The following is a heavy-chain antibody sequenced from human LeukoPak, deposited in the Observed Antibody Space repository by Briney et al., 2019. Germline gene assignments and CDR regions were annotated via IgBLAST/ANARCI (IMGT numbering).Heavy chain of an antibody. CDR3: ARGSVDGDYLFS. V-gene: IGHV3-23*01. CDR1: GFTFSSYA. CDR2: ISGSGDST. Sequence: GGSLRLSCAASGFTFSSYAMSWVRQAPGKGLEWVSSISGSGDSTYYADSVKGRFTISRDNSKNTLYLQMNSLRAEDTAVCYCARGSVDGDYLFSWGQGTLVTVSS. J-gene: IGHJ5*02. D-gene: IGHD4-17*01.